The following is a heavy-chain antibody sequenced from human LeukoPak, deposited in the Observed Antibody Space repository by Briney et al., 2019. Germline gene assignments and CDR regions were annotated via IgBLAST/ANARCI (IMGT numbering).Heavy chain of an antibody. CDR3: ARGRNY. Sequence: SETLSLTCAVYGGSFSGYYWSWIRQPPGKGLEWIGEINHSGSTNYNPSLKSRVTISVDTSKNQFSLRLSSVTAADTAVYYCARGRNYWGQGTLATVSS. V-gene: IGHV4-34*01. J-gene: IGHJ4*02. CDR1: GGSFSGYY. CDR2: INHSGST.